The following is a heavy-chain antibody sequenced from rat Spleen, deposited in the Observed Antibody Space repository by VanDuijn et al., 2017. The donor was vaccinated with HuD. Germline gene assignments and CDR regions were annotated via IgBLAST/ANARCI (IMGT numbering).Heavy chain of an antibody. CDR2: ISTGGGNT. J-gene: IGHJ2*01. CDR1: GFTFSNYD. CDR3: ARHSHINWEPNYFDY. Sequence: EVQLVESGGGLVQPGRSLKLSCAASGFTFSNYDMAWVRQAPTKGLEWIASISTGGGNTYYRDSVKGRFTISRDNAKNTQYLQMDSLRSEDTATYYCARHSHINWEPNYFDYWGQGVMVTVSS. V-gene: IGHV5S13*01. D-gene: IGHD5-1*01.